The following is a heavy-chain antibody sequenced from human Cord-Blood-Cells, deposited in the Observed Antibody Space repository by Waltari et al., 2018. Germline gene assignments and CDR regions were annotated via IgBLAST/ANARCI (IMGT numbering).Heavy chain of an antibody. V-gene: IGHV4-38-2*01. D-gene: IGHD3-10*01. J-gene: IGHJ3*02. Sequence: QVQLQESGPGLVKPSETLSLTCAVPGYSISRGYYRGWIRQPPGTGLEWIGSIYHSGSTYYNPSLKSRVTISVDTSKNQFSLKLSSVTAADTAVYYCAGGVRGNDAFDIWGQGTMVTVSS. CDR2: IYHSGST. CDR3: AGGVRGNDAFDI. CDR1: GYSISRGYY.